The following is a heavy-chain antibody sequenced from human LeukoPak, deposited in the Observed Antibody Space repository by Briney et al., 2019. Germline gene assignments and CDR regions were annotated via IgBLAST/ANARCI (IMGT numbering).Heavy chain of an antibody. CDR2: ISSSSSYI. CDR3: AKDLGVSNPVPYYFDY. J-gene: IGHJ4*02. V-gene: IGHV3-21*04. Sequence: GGSLRLSCAASGFTFSSYSMNWVRQAPGKGLEWVSFISSSSSYIYYADSVKGRFTISRDNSKNTPYLQMNSLRAEDTAVYYCAKDLGVSNPVPYYFDYWGQGTLVTVSS. D-gene: IGHD3-16*01. CDR1: GFTFSSYS.